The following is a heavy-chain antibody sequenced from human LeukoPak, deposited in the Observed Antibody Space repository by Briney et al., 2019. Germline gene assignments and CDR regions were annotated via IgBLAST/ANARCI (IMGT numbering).Heavy chain of an antibody. CDR1: GFTFSSYS. CDR3: ARETDGYNLHYYYMDV. D-gene: IGHD5-24*01. Sequence: GGSLRLSCSAAGFTFSSYSINWGRQAPGKGLELVSYISSSSSTIYYAESVKGRFTTSRDNAKTSLYLQMNRLRAEDTAVYYCARETDGYNLHYYYMDVWGKGTTVTVSS. CDR2: ISSSSSTI. V-gene: IGHV3-48*01. J-gene: IGHJ6*03.